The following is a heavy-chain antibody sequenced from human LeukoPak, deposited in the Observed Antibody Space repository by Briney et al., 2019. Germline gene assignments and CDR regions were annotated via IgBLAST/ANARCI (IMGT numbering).Heavy chain of an antibody. Sequence: LTGTSLRLSCVASGFTFTNYAMSWVRQAPGEGLEWVSAITGSDGTSHYADSVKGRFTISRDNSKNTLYLQVNSLRAEDTAVYYCAKWGDYDILTGYYVPDYWGQGTLVTVSS. D-gene: IGHD3-9*01. CDR2: ITGSDGTS. CDR3: AKWGDYDILTGYYVPDY. J-gene: IGHJ4*02. CDR1: GFTFTNYA. V-gene: IGHV3-23*01.